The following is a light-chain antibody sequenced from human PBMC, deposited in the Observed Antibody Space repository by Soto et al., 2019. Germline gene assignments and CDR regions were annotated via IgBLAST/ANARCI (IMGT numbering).Light chain of an antibody. CDR2: GAA. CDR3: QQYHSPTPVYT. V-gene: IGKV3-20*01. Sequence: EIVLTQSPGTLSLSPGEGATLSCRASQTVSSSYLAWYQQKPGQAPRLLIYGAASRATGIPDRFSGSVSGTDFTVTISRMEREDFAVYYCQQYHSPTPVYTFGQGTKLEIK. CDR1: QTVSSSY. J-gene: IGKJ2*01.